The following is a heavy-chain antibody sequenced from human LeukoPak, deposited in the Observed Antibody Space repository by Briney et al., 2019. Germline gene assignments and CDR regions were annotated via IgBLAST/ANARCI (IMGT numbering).Heavy chain of an antibody. CDR2: IYYSGST. D-gene: IGHD3-22*01. J-gene: IGHJ2*01. V-gene: IGHV4-59*12. Sequence: WETLSLTCTVSGGSISSYYWSWIRQPPGKGLEWIGYIYYSGSTNYNPSLKSRVTISVDTSKNQFSLKPSSVTVADTAVYYCARDYYDSSGFDWYFDLWGRGTLVTVSS. CDR3: ARDYYDSSGFDWYFDL. CDR1: GGSISSYY.